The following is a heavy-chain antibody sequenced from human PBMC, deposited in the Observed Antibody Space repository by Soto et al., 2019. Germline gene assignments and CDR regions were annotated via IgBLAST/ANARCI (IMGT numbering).Heavy chain of an antibody. J-gene: IGHJ4*01. CDR3: ARDPSPYTSGWYGIDF. CDR2: ISYDGTNK. Sequence: PGGSLRLACAASVFMGSAYAMLWVRQAPGKGLEWVAAISYDGTNKYYADSIKGRFTISRDNSANTLFLQVNSLRREDTAMYYCARDPSPYTSGWYGIDFWGHGTLVTVSS. V-gene: IGHV3-30*04. D-gene: IGHD6-19*01. CDR1: VFMGSAYA.